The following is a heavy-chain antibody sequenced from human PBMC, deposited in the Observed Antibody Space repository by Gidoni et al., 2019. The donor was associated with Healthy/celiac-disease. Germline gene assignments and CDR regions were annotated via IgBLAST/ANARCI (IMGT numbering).Heavy chain of an antibody. J-gene: IGHJ3*02. CDR2: ISSSVSTI. Sequence: QVQLVESGGGLVKPGGSLRLSCAAYGFTFSDYYMSWIRQAPGKGLEWVSYISSSVSTIYYADSVKGRFTISRDNAKTSLYLQMNSLRAEDTAVYYCARAQGVLRFPQGAFDIWGQGTMVTVSS. V-gene: IGHV3-11*01. D-gene: IGHD3-3*01. CDR3: ARAQGVLRFPQGAFDI. CDR1: GFTFSDYY.